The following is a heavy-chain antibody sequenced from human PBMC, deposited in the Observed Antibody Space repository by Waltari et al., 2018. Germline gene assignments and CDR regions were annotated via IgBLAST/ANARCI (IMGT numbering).Heavy chain of an antibody. V-gene: IGHV3-23*01. CDR1: GFTFSSYA. CDR2: IIGSGGST. D-gene: IGHD2-21*02. CDR3: AKDPIVVVTAIFDY. Sequence: EVQLLESGGGLVQPGGSLRLSCAASGFTFSSYAMSWVRQAPGKGLEWGSAIIGSGGSTYYADSVKGRFTISRDNSKNTLYLQMNSLRAEDTAVYYCAKDPIVVVTAIFDYWGQGTLVTVSS. J-gene: IGHJ4*02.